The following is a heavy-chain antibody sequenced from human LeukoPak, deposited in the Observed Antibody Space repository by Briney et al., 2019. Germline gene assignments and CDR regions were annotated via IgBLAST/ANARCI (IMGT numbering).Heavy chain of an antibody. J-gene: IGHJ3*02. V-gene: IGHV3-73*01. D-gene: IGHD3-10*01. CDR3: TRPSVTMVRGVIQPFDI. CDR1: GFTFSGSA. CDR2: IRSKANSYAT. Sequence: HPGGSLRLSCAASGFTFSGSAMHWVRQASGKGLEWVGRIRSKANSYATAYAASVKGRFTISRDDSKNTAYLQMNSLKTEDTAVYYCTRPSVTMVRGVIQPFDIWGQGTMVTVS.